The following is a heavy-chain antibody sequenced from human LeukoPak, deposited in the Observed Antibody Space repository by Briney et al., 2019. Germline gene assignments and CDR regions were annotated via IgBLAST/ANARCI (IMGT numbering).Heavy chain of an antibody. CDR1: GFTFSSYA. D-gene: IGHD5-12*01. CDR2: ISGSSGST. J-gene: IGHJ6*02. V-gene: IGHV3-23*01. Sequence: QPGGSLRLSCAASGFTFSSYAMSWVRQAPGKGLEWVSAISGSSGSTYYADSVKGRFTISRDNSKNTLYLQMNSLRAEDTAVYYCAKEGYPVAWYYYYGMDVWGQGTTVTVSS. CDR3: AKEGYPVAWYYYYGMDV.